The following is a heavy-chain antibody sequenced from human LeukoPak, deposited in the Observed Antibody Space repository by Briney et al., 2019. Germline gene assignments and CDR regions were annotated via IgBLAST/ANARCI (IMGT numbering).Heavy chain of an antibody. D-gene: IGHD3-16*01. CDR3: AKGTNRLANGGFDY. CDR1: GLSFSNYA. J-gene: IGHJ4*02. Sequence: GGSLRLSCAASGLSFSNYAMYWVRQAPGKGLEWVSAIGGTGGNIFYRDSVKGRFTISRDNSKNTLYLQMNSLRAEDTAVYYCAKGTNRLANGGFDYWGQGTLVTVSS. V-gene: IGHV3-23*01. CDR2: IGGTGGNI.